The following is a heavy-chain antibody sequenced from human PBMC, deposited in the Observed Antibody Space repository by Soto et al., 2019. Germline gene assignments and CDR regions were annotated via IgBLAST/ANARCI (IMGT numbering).Heavy chain of an antibody. J-gene: IGHJ6*03. CDR2: IYSGGSA. Sequence: PGGSLRLSCAASGFTVSSNYMSWVRQAPGKGLEWVSVIYSGGSAYYADSVKGRFTISRDNSKNTLYLQMNSLRAEDTAVYYCAKGGYSGYDFNYYYYMDVWGKGTTVTVSS. V-gene: IGHV3-53*01. D-gene: IGHD5-12*01. CDR3: AKGGYSGYDFNYYYYMDV. CDR1: GFTVSSNY.